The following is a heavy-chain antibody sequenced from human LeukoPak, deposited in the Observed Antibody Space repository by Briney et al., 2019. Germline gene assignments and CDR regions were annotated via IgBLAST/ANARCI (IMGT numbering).Heavy chain of an antibody. CDR2: IYPGDPDT. D-gene: IGHD2-15*01. CDR1: GYSFTSYW. V-gene: IGHV5-51*01. J-gene: IGHJ4*02. Sequence: GESLKISCKGSGYSFTSYWIGWVRQMPGKGLEWMGIIYPGDPDTRYSPSFQGQVTISADKSISTAYLQWSSLKASDTAMYYCARRYGYCSGGSCYIFDYWGQGTLVSVSS. CDR3: ARRYGYCSGGSCYIFDY.